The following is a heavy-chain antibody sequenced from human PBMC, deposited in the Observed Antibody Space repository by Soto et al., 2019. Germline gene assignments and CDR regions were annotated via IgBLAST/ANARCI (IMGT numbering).Heavy chain of an antibody. Sequence: GSLRLSCAASGFTFSGYAMSWVRQAPGKGLEWVSAISGSGGTTYYADSVKGRFTISRDNSKNTLFLQMNSLRAEDTAVYYCAKELTSSGFFDYWGQGTLVTVSS. CDR3: AKELTSSGFFDY. CDR1: GFTFSGYA. V-gene: IGHV3-23*01. D-gene: IGHD6-19*01. J-gene: IGHJ4*02. CDR2: ISGSGGTT.